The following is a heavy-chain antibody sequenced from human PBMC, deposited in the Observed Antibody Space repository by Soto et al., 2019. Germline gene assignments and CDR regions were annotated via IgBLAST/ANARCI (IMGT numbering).Heavy chain of an antibody. CDR2: LYSGGTT. Sequence: EVQLVESGGLIQPGGSLRLSCAASGFNFIRKYMIWVRQAPGKGLEWVSILYSGGTTYYADSVKGRFTISRDTSENTLYLQMNSLRAEDTAVYYCARGLYDSGSFYFDFWGQGTLVTVSS. J-gene: IGHJ4*02. CDR3: ARGLYDSGSFYFDF. V-gene: IGHV3-53*01. D-gene: IGHD3-10*01. CDR1: GFNFIRKY.